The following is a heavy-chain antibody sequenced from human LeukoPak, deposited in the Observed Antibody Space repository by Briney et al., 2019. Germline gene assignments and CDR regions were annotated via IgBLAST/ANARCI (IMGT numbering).Heavy chain of an antibody. CDR2: NSGSSGAT. V-gene: IGHV3-23*01. J-gene: IGHJ4*02. CDR3: AKSQEDDSSGYYYSNFDY. D-gene: IGHD3-22*01. CDR1: GFTFSSYA. Sequence: GGSLRLSCAASGFTFSSYAMSWVRQAPGKGLEWVSANSGSSGATYYADSVKGRFTISRDISKNTLYLQMNSLRAEDTAIYYCAKSQEDDSSGYYYSNFDYWGQGILVTVSS.